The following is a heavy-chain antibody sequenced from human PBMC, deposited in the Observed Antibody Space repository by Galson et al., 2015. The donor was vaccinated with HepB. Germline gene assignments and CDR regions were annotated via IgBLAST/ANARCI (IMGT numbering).Heavy chain of an antibody. Sequence: SLRLSCAASGFTFSSYSMNWVRQAPGKGLEWVSYISSSSSTIYYADSVKGRFTISRDNAKNSLYLQMNSLRDEDTAVYYCARRDYYDSSGLPRDAFDIWGQGTMVTVSS. D-gene: IGHD3-22*01. CDR3: ARRDYYDSSGLPRDAFDI. CDR2: ISSSSSTI. CDR1: GFTFSSYS. J-gene: IGHJ3*02. V-gene: IGHV3-48*02.